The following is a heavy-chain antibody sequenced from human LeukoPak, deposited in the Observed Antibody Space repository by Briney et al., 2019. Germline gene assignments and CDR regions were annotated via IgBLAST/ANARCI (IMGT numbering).Heavy chain of an antibody. CDR1: GFTFDDYA. Sequence: GGSLRLSCAASGFTFDDYAMHWVRQAPGKGLEWVSGISWNNDSIGYADSVKGRFTISRDNAKNSLYLQMNSLRAEDTALYYCAKGHGRDSSGYFSQFDYWGQGTLVTVSS. CDR3: AKGHGRDSSGYFSQFDY. V-gene: IGHV3-9*01. CDR2: ISWNNDSI. D-gene: IGHD3-22*01. J-gene: IGHJ4*02.